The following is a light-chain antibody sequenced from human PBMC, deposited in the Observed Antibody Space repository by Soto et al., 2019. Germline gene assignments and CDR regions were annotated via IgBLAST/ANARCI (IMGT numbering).Light chain of an antibody. V-gene: IGKV3-11*01. CDR2: DAS. Sequence: EIVLTQSPATLSLSPGERATVSCRASQSVSNNLGCYQQKPGQAPRLLIYDASNRATGIPARFSGSGSGTDFTLTISSLEPEDFAVYYCQHGGTFGQGTRLEIK. J-gene: IGKJ5*01. CDR3: QHGGT. CDR1: QSVSNN.